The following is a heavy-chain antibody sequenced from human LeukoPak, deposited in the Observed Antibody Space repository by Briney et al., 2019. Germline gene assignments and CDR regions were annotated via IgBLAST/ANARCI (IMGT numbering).Heavy chain of an antibody. D-gene: IGHD6-13*01. CDR3: ARDHLGRAATGPSLVD. CDR1: GFTFSSYW. V-gene: IGHV3-7*01. Sequence: GGSLRLPCAASGFTFSSYWMNWVRQAPGKGLEWVANIKQDGSEKYYVDSVKGRFTISRDNAKNSLYLQMNSLRAEDTAVYYCARDHLGRAATGPSLVDWGHGTLVTVSS. J-gene: IGHJ4*01. CDR2: IKQDGSEK.